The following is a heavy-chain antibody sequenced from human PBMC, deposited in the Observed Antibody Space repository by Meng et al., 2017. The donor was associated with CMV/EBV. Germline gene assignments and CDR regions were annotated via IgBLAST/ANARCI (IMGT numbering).Heavy chain of an antibody. Sequence: GESLKICWATSGFTFSSYWMSWVRQAPGKGLEWVANIKQDGSEKYYVDSVKGRFTISRDNAKNSLYLQMNSLRGEDTAVYYCARGAYSSSSSPLFFGYYYGMDVWGQGTTVTVSS. CDR1: GFTFSSYW. D-gene: IGHD6-6*01. CDR2: IKQDGSEK. CDR3: ARGAYSSSSSPLFFGYYYGMDV. J-gene: IGHJ6*02. V-gene: IGHV3-7*04.